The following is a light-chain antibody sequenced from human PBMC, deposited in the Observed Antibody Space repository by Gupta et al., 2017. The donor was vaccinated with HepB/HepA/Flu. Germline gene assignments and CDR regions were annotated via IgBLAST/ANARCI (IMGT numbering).Light chain of an antibody. CDR1: SSNIGAGYD. CDR3: QSFDSAMGGTRFV. Sequence: QSVLTQPPSVSGATGQRVTVSCTGGSSNIGAGYDVQWYQQLPGTAPKLLIYGNTNRPSGVPDRFSGSRSGASGSLAIAGLQAEDEADYYCQSFDSAMGGTRFVFGTGTKVIVL. J-gene: IGLJ1*01. CDR2: GNT. V-gene: IGLV1-40*01.